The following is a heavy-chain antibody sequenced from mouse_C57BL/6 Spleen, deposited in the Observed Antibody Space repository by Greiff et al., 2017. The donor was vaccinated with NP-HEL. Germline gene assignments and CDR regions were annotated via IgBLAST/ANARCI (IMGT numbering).Heavy chain of an antibody. CDR3: ARPYYYGSNWYFDV. D-gene: IGHD1-1*01. CDR2: INPNNGGT. CDR1: GYTFTDYN. Sequence: EVQLQQSGPELVKPGASVKMSCKASGYTFTDYNMHWVKQSHGKSLEWIGYINPNNGGTSYNQKFKGKATLTVNKSSSTAYMELRSLTSEDSAVYYCARPYYYGSNWYFDVWGTGTTVTVSS. J-gene: IGHJ1*03. V-gene: IGHV1-22*01.